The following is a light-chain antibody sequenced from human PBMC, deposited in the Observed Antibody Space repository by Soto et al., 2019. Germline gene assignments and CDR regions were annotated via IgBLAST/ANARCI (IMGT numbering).Light chain of an antibody. V-gene: IGKV1D-12*01. J-gene: IGKJ5*01. CDR3: QQANSFPRA. CDR2: AAS. Sequence: DIQMTQSPSSVSASVGDRVTITCRASQDISSWLAWYQQKPGKAPKLLIYAASNLQSGVPSRFSGSGSGTGFTLTISSLQPEDFATYFCQQANSFPRAFGQGTQLEIK. CDR1: QDISSW.